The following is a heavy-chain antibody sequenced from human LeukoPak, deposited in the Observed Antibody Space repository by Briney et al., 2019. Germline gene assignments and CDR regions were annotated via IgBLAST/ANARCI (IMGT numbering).Heavy chain of an antibody. D-gene: IGHD2-2*01. CDR1: GYTFTSYD. CDR2: MSPNSGNT. CDR3: ARDAAPDCSSTSCYDY. J-gene: IGHJ4*02. V-gene: IGHV1-8*03. Sequence: ASVKVSCKASGYTFTSYDINWVRQATGQGLEWMGWMSPNSGNTGYAQKFQGRVTITRNTSISTAYMELSSLRSEDTAVYYCARDAAPDCSSTSCYDYWGQGTLVTVSS.